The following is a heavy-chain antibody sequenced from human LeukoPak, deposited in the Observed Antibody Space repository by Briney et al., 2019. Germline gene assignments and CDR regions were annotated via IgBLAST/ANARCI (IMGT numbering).Heavy chain of an antibody. CDR2: IDYSGTT. CDR1: GGSISSYY. CDR3: ARDNALASGKYWFDP. Sequence: KSSETLSLTCTVSGGSISSYYWTWMRRPPGKGLEWIGYIDYSGTTNYNPSLKSRVTISVDTSKNQFSLKLSSVTAADTAVYYCARDNALASGKYWFDPWGQGTLVTVSS. V-gene: IGHV4-59*01. D-gene: IGHD3-10*01. J-gene: IGHJ5*02.